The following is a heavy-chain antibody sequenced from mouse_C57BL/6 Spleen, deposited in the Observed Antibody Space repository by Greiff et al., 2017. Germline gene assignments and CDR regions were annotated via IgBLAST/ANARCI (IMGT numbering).Heavy chain of an antibody. J-gene: IGHJ2*01. CDR2: IYPRDGST. CDR3: ARSLFITTVVADY. D-gene: IGHD1-1*01. Sequence: VQLQQSGPELVKPGASVKLSCKASGYTFTSYDINWVKQRPGQGLEWIGWIYPRDGSTKYNEKFKGKATLTVDTSSSTAYMELHSLTSEDSAVYFCARSLFITTVVADYWGQGTTLTVSS. V-gene: IGHV1-85*01. CDR1: GYTFTSYD.